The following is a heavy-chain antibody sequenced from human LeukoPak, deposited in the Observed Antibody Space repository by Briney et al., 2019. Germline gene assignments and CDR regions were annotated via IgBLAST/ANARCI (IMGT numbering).Heavy chain of an antibody. J-gene: IGHJ4*02. CDR2: VSYSGST. CDR1: GGSITSPPYY. V-gene: IGHV4-39*07. CDR3: ARSDIVATINYFDY. D-gene: IGHD5-12*01. Sequence: SETLSLTCTVSGGSITSPPYYWAWIRQAPGKGLEWIGSVSYSGSTYYNPSLKSRVTISVDTPKNQFSLKLSSVTAADTAVYYCARSDIVATINYFDYWGQGTLVTVSS.